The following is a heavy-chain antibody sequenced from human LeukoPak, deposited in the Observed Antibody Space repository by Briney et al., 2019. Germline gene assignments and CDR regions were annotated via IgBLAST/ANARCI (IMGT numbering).Heavy chain of an antibody. J-gene: IGHJ5*02. CDR2: MNPNSGGT. CDR1: GYTFTGYY. CDR3: ARGQPNDAGWFDP. V-gene: IGHV1-2*02. D-gene: IGHD6-13*01. Sequence: ASEKVSCKASGYTFTGYYIHWVRQAPGQGLEWMGWMNPNSGGTNYAQKFRGRVTMTRDTSISTAYMELSRLRSDDTAVYYCARGQPNDAGWFDPWGQGTLVTVSS.